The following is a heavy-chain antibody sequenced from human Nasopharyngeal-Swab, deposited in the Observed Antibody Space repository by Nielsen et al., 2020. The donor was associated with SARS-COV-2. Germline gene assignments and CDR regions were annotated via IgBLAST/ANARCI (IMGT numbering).Heavy chain of an antibody. J-gene: IGHJ4*02. CDR1: GYTFTCYY. D-gene: IGHD4-11*01. CDR2: INPNSGGT. V-gene: IGHV1-2*06. Sequence: ASVNVSFKASGYTFTCYYMHWVRQAPGQGLEWMGRINPNSGGTNYAQKIQGRVTMTRDTSISTAYMELSRLTSDDTAVYYCARRGATTMTTSPFDFWGQGTLVTVSS. CDR3: ARRGATTMTTSPFDF.